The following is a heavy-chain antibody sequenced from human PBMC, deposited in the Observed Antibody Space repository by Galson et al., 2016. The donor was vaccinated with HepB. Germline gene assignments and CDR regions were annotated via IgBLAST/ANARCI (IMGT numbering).Heavy chain of an antibody. Sequence: SLRLSCAASGFTFSSYGIHWVRQAPGKGLEWVASISPDGTKKYYADSVTGRFTMSRDSSKDTVYLQMTSLRTEDTATFYCARPAWESAVAFDYWGQGTLVTVSP. CDR1: GFTFSSYG. CDR3: ARPAWESAVAFDY. V-gene: IGHV3-30*03. D-gene: IGHD3-16*01. CDR2: ISPDGTKK. J-gene: IGHJ4*02.